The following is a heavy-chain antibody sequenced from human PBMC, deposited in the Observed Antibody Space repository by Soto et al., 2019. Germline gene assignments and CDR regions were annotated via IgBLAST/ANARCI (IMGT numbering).Heavy chain of an antibody. CDR2: IYYSGST. J-gene: IGHJ4*02. V-gene: IGHV4-39*01. D-gene: IGHD6-19*01. CDR1: GGSISSSSYY. CDR3: ASTPESVAVAGSFDY. Sequence: QLQLQESGPGLVKPSETLSLTCTVSGGSISSSSYYWGWIRQPPGKGLEWIGSIYYSGSTYYNPSLKSRVTISVDTSKNQFSLKLSSVTAADTAVYYCASTPESVAVAGSFDYWGQGTLVTVSS.